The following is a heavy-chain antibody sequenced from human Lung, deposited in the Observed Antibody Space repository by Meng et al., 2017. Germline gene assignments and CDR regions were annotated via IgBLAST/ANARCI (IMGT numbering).Heavy chain of an antibody. V-gene: IGHV4-34*01. CDR3: ARGPTTMAHDFDY. CDR2: INQSGST. D-gene: IGHD4-11*01. CDR1: GGSFSDYY. Sequence: QQEGAGLVRPSEALSLICLVSGGSFSDYYWSWIRPPTGKGLEWIGEINQSGSTNYNPSLESRATISVDTSQNNLSLKLSSVTAADSAVYYCARGPTTMAHDFDYWGQGTLVTVSS. J-gene: IGHJ4*02.